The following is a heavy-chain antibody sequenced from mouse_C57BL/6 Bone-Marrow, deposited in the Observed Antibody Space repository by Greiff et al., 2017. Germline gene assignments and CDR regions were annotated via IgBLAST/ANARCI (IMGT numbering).Heavy chain of an antibody. CDR1: GFTFSSYT. J-gene: IGHJ1*03. V-gene: IGHV5-9*01. Sequence: EVMLVESGGGLVKPGGSLKLSRAASGFTFSSYTMSWVRQTPEKRLEWVATISGGGGNTYYPDSVKGRFTISRDNAKNTLYLQMSSLRSEDTALYYCARRRGYFDVWGTGTTVTVSS. CDR2: ISGGGGNT. CDR3: ARRRGYFDV.